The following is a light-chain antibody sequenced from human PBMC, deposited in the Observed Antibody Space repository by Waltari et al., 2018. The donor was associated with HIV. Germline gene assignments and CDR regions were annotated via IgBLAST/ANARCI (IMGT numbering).Light chain of an antibody. CDR3: QQYNDWPRT. J-gene: IGKJ1*01. Sequence: EIVMTQSPATLSVSPGERATLACRASQSVSSNLAWYQQKPGPAPRLLIFAASTRATGIPARFSGSGSGTEFTLTISSLQSEDFALYYCQQYNDWPRTFGQGTKVEIK. CDR1: QSVSSN. V-gene: IGKV3D-15*01. CDR2: AAS.